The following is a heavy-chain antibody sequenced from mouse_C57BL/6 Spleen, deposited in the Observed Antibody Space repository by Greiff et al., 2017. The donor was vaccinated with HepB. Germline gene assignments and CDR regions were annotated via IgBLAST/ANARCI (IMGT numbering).Heavy chain of an antibody. Sequence: QVQLQQSGAELVRPGASVKLSCKASGYTFTDYYINWVKQRPGQGLEWIARIYPGSGNTYYNEKFKGKATLTAEKSSSTAYMQLSSLTSEDSAVYFCARGGDLLRRGYFDVWGTGTTVTVSS. CDR3: ARGGDLLRRGYFDV. CDR2: IYPGSGNT. V-gene: IGHV1-76*01. D-gene: IGHD1-1*01. CDR1: GYTFTDYY. J-gene: IGHJ1*03.